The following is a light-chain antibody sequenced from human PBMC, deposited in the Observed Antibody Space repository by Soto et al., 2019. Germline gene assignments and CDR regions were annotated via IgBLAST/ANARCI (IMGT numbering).Light chain of an antibody. J-gene: IGKJ1*01. CDR2: GAS. Sequence: EVVMTQSPASLSASPGERVTLSCRASQNIRSSLAWYQQKPGQAPRLLIYGASTRATGIPARFSGSGSGTEFTLTISSLQSEDFAVYYCLHYKDWPRWTFGQGTKVDIK. CDR3: LHYKDWPRWT. CDR1: QNIRSS. V-gene: IGKV3-15*01.